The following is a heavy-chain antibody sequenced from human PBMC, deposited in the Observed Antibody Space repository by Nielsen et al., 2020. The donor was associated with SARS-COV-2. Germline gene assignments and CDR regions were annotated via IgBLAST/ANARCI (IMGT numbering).Heavy chain of an antibody. V-gene: IGHV3-7*03. CDR1: GFTFGISW. D-gene: IGHD6-19*01. CDR3: ASSIAVAESYYFDY. Sequence: GGSLRLSCAASGFTFGISWMSWVRQAPGKGLEWVANIKQDGSEKYYGDSVKGRFTISRDNAKNSLYLQMNSLRAEDTALYYCASSIAVAESYYFDYWGQGTLVTVSS. J-gene: IGHJ4*02. CDR2: IKQDGSEK.